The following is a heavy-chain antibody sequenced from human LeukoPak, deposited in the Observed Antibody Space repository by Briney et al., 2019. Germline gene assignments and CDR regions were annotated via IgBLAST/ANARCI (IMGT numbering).Heavy chain of an antibody. D-gene: IGHD2-2*02. Sequence: SETLSLTCTVSGGSISSYYWSWIRQPAGKGLEWIGRIYTSGSTNYNPSLKSRVTMPVDTSKNQFSLKLSSVTAADTAVYYCARESQYTLGYYMDVWGKGTTVTVSS. CDR1: GGSISSYY. J-gene: IGHJ6*03. CDR2: IYTSGST. V-gene: IGHV4-4*07. CDR3: ARESQYTLGYYMDV.